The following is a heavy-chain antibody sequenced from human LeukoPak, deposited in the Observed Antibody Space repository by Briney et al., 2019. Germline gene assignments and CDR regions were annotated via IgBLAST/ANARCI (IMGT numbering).Heavy chain of an antibody. J-gene: IGHJ4*02. CDR1: GFTFTNAW. CDR2: IKSKTDGGTT. D-gene: IGHD3-3*01. V-gene: IGHV3-15*07. CDR3: TTTPTKYYDFWSAYNDY. Sequence: GGSLRLSCAASGFTFTNAWMSWVRQAPGKGLEWVGRIKSKTDGGTTDYAAPVKGRFTISRDDSKNTLYLQMNSLKTEDTAVYYCTTTPTKYYDFWSAYNDYWGQGTLVTVSS.